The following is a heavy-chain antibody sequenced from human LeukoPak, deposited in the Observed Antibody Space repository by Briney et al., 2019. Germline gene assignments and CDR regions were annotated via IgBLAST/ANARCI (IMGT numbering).Heavy chain of an antibody. CDR3: AKGSEGSGSYYNVFDY. V-gene: IGHV3-23*01. CDR2: ISGSGGST. J-gene: IGHJ4*02. D-gene: IGHD3-10*01. Sequence: PGGSLRLSCAASGFTFSSYAMSWVRQAPGKGLEWVSAISGSGGSTYYADSVKGRFTISRDNSKNTLYLQMNSLRAEDTAVYYCAKGSEGSGSYYNVFDYWGQGTLVTVSS. CDR1: GFTFSSYA.